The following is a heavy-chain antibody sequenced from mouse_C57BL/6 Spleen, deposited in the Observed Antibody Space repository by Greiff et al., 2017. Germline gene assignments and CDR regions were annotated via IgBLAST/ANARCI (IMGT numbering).Heavy chain of an antibody. V-gene: IGHV14-3*01. D-gene: IGHD2-10*02. CDR2: IVPGSGNT. J-gene: IGHJ3*01. CDR1: GFTFTNSY. CDR3: ERSGGRELGY. Sequence: VQLQQSVAELVKPGASVKFSCTASGFTFTNSYMHWVKQRPEHGLEWIGRIVPGSGNTKYAEKFQGKATLTADTSSNTAYLQLSSLTSEDTAIYYCERSGGRELGYGGQGTRVLVS.